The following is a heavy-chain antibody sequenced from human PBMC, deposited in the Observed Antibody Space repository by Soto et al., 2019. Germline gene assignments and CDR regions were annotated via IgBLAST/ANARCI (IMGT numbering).Heavy chain of an antibody. V-gene: IGHV3-48*02. J-gene: IGHJ6*02. Sequence: GGSLRLSCAGSGFTFSSYSMNWVRQAPGKGLEWVSYISSSSSTIYYADSVKGRFTISRDNAKNSLYLQMNSLRDEDTAVYYCARGTPGTTDYYYGMDVWGQGTTVTVYS. CDR1: GFTFSSYS. CDR3: ARGTPGTTDYYYGMDV. CDR2: ISSSSSTI. D-gene: IGHD1-7*01.